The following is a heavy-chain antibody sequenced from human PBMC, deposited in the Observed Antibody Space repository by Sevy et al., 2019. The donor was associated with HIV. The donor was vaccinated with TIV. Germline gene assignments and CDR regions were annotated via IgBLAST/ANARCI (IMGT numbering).Heavy chain of an antibody. V-gene: IGHV4-59*01. D-gene: IGHD3-3*01. J-gene: IGHJ5*02. CDR2: MYRSGST. Sequence: SETLSLTCTVSGDSITRYFWSWIRQPPGKGLEWIGYMYRSGSTNYNPSLKRRVSLSIDTSKNEFSLTLSSVTAADTAVYYCARDYRRDFWSGYSNYFDPWGPGILVTVSS. CDR1: GDSITRYF. CDR3: ARDYRRDFWSGYSNYFDP.